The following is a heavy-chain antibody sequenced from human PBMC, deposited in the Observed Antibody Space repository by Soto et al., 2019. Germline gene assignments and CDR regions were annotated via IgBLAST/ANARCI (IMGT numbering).Heavy chain of an antibody. CDR3: ARSYYNFWSGYSSPQAYNWFDP. Sequence: ASVKVSFKASGYTFTSYAMHWVRQAPGQRLEWMGWINAGNGNTKYSQKFQGRVTITRDTSASTAYMELSSLRSEDTAVYYCARSYYNFWSGYSSPQAYNWFDPWGQGTLVTVSS. J-gene: IGHJ5*02. V-gene: IGHV1-3*01. CDR1: GYTFTSYA. CDR2: INAGNGNT. D-gene: IGHD3-3*01.